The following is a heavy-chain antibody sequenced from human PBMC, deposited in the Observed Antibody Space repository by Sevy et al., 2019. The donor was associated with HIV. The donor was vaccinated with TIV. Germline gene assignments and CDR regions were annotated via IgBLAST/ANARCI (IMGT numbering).Heavy chain of an antibody. CDR3: ARGAGGGGPGDY. CDR1: GYTFTDYY. D-gene: IGHD3-16*01. Sequence: ASVKVSCKASGYTFTDYYMHWVRQAPGQGLEWLGWINPNSGGTNYAQKFQGRVTMTRDTSISTAYMELSRLRSDDTAVYYWARGAGGGGPGDYWGQGTLVTVSS. J-gene: IGHJ4*02. CDR2: INPNSGGT. V-gene: IGHV1-2*02.